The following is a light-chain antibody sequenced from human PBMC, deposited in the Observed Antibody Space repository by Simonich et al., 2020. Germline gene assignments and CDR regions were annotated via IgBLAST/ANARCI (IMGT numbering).Light chain of an antibody. V-gene: IGKV4-1*01. Sequence: DIVMTQSPDSLAVSLGERATINCKSSQSVLYSSNNKNFLAWYQQKPGQPLKLPIYWASTRESGVPDRFSGSGSGTDFTLTISSLQAEDVAVYYCQQYYSTPRTFGQGTKVEIK. CDR2: WAS. J-gene: IGKJ1*01. CDR1: QSVLYSSNNKNF. CDR3: QQYYSTPRT.